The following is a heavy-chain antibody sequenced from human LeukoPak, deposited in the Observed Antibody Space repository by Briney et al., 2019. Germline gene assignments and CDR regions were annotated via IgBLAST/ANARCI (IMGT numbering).Heavy chain of an antibody. J-gene: IGHJ4*02. Sequence: GGSLRLSCAASGFTFSNYWMTWVRQAPGKGLEWVANIKQDGSEKSYMDSVTGRFTISRDNAKNSLYLQMKSLRAEDTAVYYCARDHGSGGDCWGQGTLVTVSA. D-gene: IGHD1-26*01. V-gene: IGHV3-7*01. CDR2: IKQDGSEK. CDR3: ARDHGSGGDC. CDR1: GFTFSNYW.